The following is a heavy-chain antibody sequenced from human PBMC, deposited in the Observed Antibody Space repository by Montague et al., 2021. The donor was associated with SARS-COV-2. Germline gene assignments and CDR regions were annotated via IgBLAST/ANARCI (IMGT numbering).Heavy chain of an antibody. CDR3: ATLPPSITIFGVVQGYYFDD. CDR1: GASISSRSYY. V-gene: IGHV4-39*01. CDR2: KCYSGST. Sequence: SETLSLTCTVSGASISSRSYYWGWIRQPPGKGLEWIGFKCYSGSTYYNPTLKSRVTIPVDTSKNQFSLKLSSVTAAGTAVYYCATLPPSITIFGVVQGYYFDDWGQGTLVTVSS. J-gene: IGHJ4*02. D-gene: IGHD3-3*01.